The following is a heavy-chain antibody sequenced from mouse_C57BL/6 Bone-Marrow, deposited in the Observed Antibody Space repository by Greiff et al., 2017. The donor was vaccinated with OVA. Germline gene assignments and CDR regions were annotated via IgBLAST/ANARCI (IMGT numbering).Heavy chain of an antibody. V-gene: IGHV1-53*01. CDR2: INPGSGGT. CDR1: GYTFTSYW. Sequence: QVQLKQPGTELVKPGASVKLSCKASGYTFTSYWMHWVKQRPGQGLEWIGVINPGSGGTNYNEKFKGKATLTADKSSSTAYMQLSSLTSEDSAVYFCARSGVYYYGRIAYWGQGTLVTVSA. J-gene: IGHJ3*01. CDR3: ARSGVYYYGRIAY. D-gene: IGHD1-1*01.